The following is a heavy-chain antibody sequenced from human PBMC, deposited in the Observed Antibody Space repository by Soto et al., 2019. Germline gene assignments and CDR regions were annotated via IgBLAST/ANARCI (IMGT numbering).Heavy chain of an antibody. CDR1: GFSLSDYW. Sequence: VPLVESGGGLVQPGGSLRLSCAASGFSLSDYWMHWVRQAPGEGLVWLSRITRDGSSTNYADSVKGRFTISRDNAKNTLYLQVNSLRGEDTAVYYCARGANGYYYFDYWGQGTLVTVSS. CDR3: ARGANGYYYFDY. V-gene: IGHV3-74*01. CDR2: ITRDGSST. D-gene: IGHD5-18*01. J-gene: IGHJ4*02.